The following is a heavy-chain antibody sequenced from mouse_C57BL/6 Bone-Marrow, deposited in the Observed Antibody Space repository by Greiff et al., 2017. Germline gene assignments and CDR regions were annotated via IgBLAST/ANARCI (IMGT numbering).Heavy chain of an antibody. Sequence: VQLQQSGAELVRPGASVTLSCKASGYTFTDYEMHWVKQTPVRGLEWIGAIDPETGGTAYNQKFKGKAILTADKSSSTAYMELRSLTSEDSAVYYCTRLNWYYFDYWGQGTTLTVSS. CDR2: IDPETGGT. D-gene: IGHD4-1*01. J-gene: IGHJ2*01. CDR1: GYTFTDYE. V-gene: IGHV1-15*01. CDR3: TRLNWYYFDY.